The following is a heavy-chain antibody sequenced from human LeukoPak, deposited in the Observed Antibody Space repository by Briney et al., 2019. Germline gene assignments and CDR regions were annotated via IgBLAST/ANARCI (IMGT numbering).Heavy chain of an antibody. CDR2: ISGSGGST. D-gene: IGHD6-19*01. CDR3: AKNPRIAVAGRELRFDY. V-gene: IGHV3-23*01. J-gene: IGHJ4*02. CDR1: GFTFSGAW. Sequence: GVSLRLSCTASGFTFSGAWKTWVRQAPGKGLEWGSAISGSGGSTYYADSVKGRFTISRDNSKNTLYLQMNSPRAEDTAVYYCAKNPRIAVAGRELRFDYWGQGTLVSVSS.